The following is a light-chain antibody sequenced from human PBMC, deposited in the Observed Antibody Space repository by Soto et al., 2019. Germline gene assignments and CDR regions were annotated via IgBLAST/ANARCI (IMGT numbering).Light chain of an antibody. Sequence: QSVLTQSSSASASLGSSVNLTCTLSSGHSSYIIAWHQQQPGKAPRYLMKLEGSGSYNKGSGVPDRFSGSSSGADRYLTISSLQSEDEADYYCETWDSNPHVVFGAGTKLTVL. CDR2: LEGSGSY. V-gene: IGLV4-60*03. CDR1: SGHSSYI. J-gene: IGLJ2*01. CDR3: ETWDSNPHVV.